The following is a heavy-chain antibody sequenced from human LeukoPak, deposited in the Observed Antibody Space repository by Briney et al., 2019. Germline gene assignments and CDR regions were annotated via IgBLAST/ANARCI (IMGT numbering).Heavy chain of an antibody. CDR2: IYPGDSDT. Sequence: GESLKISCKGSGCTFTGYWIGWVRQMPGKGLEWMGIIYPGDSDTRYSPSFQGQVTISADKSINTAYLQWSSLKASDTAMYYCARFDILTGYSLDYWGQGTLVTVSS. D-gene: IGHD3-9*01. V-gene: IGHV5-51*01. J-gene: IGHJ4*02. CDR3: ARFDILTGYSLDY. CDR1: GCTFTGYW.